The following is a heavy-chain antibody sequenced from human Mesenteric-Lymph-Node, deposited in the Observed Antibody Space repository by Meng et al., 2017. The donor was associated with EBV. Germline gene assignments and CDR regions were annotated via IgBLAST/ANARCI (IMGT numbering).Heavy chain of an antibody. CDR1: ECTFSTSS. V-gene: IGHV3-21*01. J-gene: IGHJ4*02. CDR2: ISPVSSYI. D-gene: IGHD6-25*01. CDR3: ARDHLRPHY. Sequence: EVHLVEFGGGRVKPGGSLRLSCEASECTFSTSSMSRVRQSPGKGLEWVSSISPVSSYIYYADSLKGRFTISRDNAKNSLYLQMNSLRAEDTAVYYCARDHLRPHYWGQGTLVTVSS.